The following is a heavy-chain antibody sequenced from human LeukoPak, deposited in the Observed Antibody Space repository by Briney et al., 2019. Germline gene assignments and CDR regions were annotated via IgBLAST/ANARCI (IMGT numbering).Heavy chain of an antibody. CDR1: GGSISSTSYY. J-gene: IGHJ4*02. V-gene: IGHV4-39*01. CDR3: ARHPYYYDSSGSVLLDHLDS. D-gene: IGHD3-22*01. Sequence: SESLSLTCTVSGGSISSTSYYWGWIRQPPGKGLEWIGYSSYSVTIYYNPSLKSRVTISVDMSKNQFSLKLSSVTAADTATYYCARHPYYYDSSGSVLLDHLDSWGQGTLVTVSS. CDR2: SSYSVTI.